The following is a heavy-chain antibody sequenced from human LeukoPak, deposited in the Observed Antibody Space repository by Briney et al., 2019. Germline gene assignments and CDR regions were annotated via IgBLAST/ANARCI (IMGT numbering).Heavy chain of an antibody. CDR1: GFTFSGFY. CDR3: VRDKLTGASRLDY. J-gene: IGHJ4*02. V-gene: IGHV3-11*01. D-gene: IGHD7-27*01. CDR2: ISGGGDSI. Sequence: GESLRLSCAGSGFTFSGFYMSWIRQAPGKGLEWVSYISGGGDSIHYADSVKGRFTVSRDNTKRSLYLQMNSLRAEDTAVYYCVRDKLTGASRLDYWGQGTLLTVSS.